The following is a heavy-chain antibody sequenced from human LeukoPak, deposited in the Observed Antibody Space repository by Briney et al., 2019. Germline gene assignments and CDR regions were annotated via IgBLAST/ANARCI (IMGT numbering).Heavy chain of an antibody. Sequence: ASVKVSCKASGYTFTGYYMHWVRQAPGQGLEWMGWINPNSGGTNYAQKFQGRVTMTRDTSISTAYMELSRLRSDDTAVYYCARVVGYCTNGVCKHDYWGQGTLVTVSS. V-gene: IGHV1-2*02. CDR2: INPNSGGT. CDR3: ARVVGYCTNGVCKHDY. J-gene: IGHJ4*02. CDR1: GYTFTGYY. D-gene: IGHD2-8*01.